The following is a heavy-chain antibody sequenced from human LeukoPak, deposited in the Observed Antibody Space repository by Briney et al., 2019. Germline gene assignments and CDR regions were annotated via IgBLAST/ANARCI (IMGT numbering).Heavy chain of an antibody. CDR2: MNPNSGNT. V-gene: IGHV1-8*01. CDR1: GYTFTSYD. D-gene: IGHD2-2*01. J-gene: IGHJ6*03. Sequence: GASVKVSCKASGYTFTSYDVNWERQATGQGLEWMGWMNPNSGNTGYAQKFQGRVTMTRNTSISTAYMELSSLRSEDTAVYYCARGNKRGYCSSTSCYHMDVWGKGTTVTVSS. CDR3: ARGNKRGYCSSTSCYHMDV.